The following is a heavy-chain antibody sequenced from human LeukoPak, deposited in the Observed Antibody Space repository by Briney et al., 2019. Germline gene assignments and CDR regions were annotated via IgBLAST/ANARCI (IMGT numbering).Heavy chain of an antibody. CDR1: GYTFTGYY. Sequence: GASVKVSCKASGYTFTGYYMHWVRQAPGQGLEWMGWINPNSGGTNYAQKFQGRVTMIRDTSISTAYMELSRLRSDDTAVYYCARDQGPGSDIVVVPAAPDPYYYMDVWGKGTTVTVSS. CDR3: ARDQGPGSDIVVVPAAPDPYYYMDV. D-gene: IGHD2-2*01. J-gene: IGHJ6*03. V-gene: IGHV1-2*02. CDR2: INPNSGGT.